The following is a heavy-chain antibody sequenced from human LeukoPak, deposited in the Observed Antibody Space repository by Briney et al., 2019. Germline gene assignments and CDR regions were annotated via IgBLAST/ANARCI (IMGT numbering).Heavy chain of an antibody. CDR3: ARDVNNGAYYGMDV. CDR2: ISTSGST. V-gene: IGHV4-4*07. CDR1: GGSISSYY. Sequence: PSETLSLTCTVSGGSISSYYWSWIRQPAGKGLEWIGRISTSGSTNYNPSLKSRVTMSVDTSKNQFSLRLSSVTAADTAVYYCARDVNNGAYYGMDVWGQGTTVTVSS. D-gene: IGHD1/OR15-1a*01. J-gene: IGHJ6*02.